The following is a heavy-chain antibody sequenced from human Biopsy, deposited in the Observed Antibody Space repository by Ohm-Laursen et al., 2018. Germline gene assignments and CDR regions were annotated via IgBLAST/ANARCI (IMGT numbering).Heavy chain of an antibody. CDR3: ARHPTGFWFDP. CDR1: GGSVSSNTDY. CDR2: IFYTGII. Sequence: PGTLSLTCTVSGGSVSSNTDYWAWLRQPPGKGLEWIGSIFYTGIIFYNPSLKSRVSISVDTSKNQFSLDLNSVTASDTALYYCARHPTGFWFDPWGQGTLVIVSS. J-gene: IGHJ5*02. V-gene: IGHV4-39*01.